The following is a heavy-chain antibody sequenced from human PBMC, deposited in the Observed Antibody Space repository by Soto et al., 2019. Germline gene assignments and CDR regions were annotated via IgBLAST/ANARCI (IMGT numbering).Heavy chain of an antibody. CDR1: GGSISSGGYY. CDR2: IYYSGTT. Sequence: QVQLQESGPGLVKPSQTLSLTCTVSGGSISSGGYYWSWIRQHPGKGLEWIGNIYYSGTTYYNASLKSRLTMSVDMSNNPFSLMLSSVTAADTAVYYCARTYGDYGRLNWFDPWCQGTLVTVSS. V-gene: IGHV4-31*03. CDR3: ARTYGDYGRLNWFDP. J-gene: IGHJ5*02. D-gene: IGHD4-17*01.